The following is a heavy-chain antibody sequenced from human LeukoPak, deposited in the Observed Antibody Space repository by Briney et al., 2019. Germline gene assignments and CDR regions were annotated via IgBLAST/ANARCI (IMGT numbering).Heavy chain of an antibody. CDR2: IHEYGAT. V-gene: IGHV4-59*01. D-gene: IGHD3-9*01. J-gene: IGHJ4*02. CDR1: GGSISNYY. CDR3: ARGSRDILTGYYAGSDS. Sequence: SETLSLTCTLSGGSISNYYWIWVRQPPGKGLEWIGYIHEYGATNYSPSLKSRVTISADTSRNQFSLKLSTVTTADTAVYYCARGSRDILTGYYAGSDSWGQGTLVIVSS.